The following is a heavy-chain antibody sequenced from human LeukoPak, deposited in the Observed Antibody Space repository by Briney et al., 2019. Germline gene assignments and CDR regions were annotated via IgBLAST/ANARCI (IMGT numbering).Heavy chain of an antibody. D-gene: IGHD3-22*01. CDR1: GFTFSSYA. Sequence: GGSLRLSCAASGFTFSSYAMSWVRQAPGKGLEWVSAISGSGGSTYYADSVKGRFTISRDNSKNTLYLQMNSLRAEDTAVYYCAKVSRNYYDSSGYYPGVDYWGQGTLVTVSS. CDR2: ISGSGGST. CDR3: AKVSRNYYDSSGYYPGVDY. V-gene: IGHV3-23*01. J-gene: IGHJ4*02.